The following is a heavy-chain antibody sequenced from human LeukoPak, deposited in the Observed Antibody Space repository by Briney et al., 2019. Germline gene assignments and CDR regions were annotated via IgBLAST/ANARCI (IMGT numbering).Heavy chain of an antibody. V-gene: IGHV1-2*02. CDR2: INPNSGGT. CDR3: ARGASGSCYSGSCRRFDP. D-gene: IGHD2-15*01. J-gene: IGHJ5*02. Sequence: GASVTVSCKASGYTFTGYYMHWVRHAPGQGLEWMGWINPNSGGTNYAQKFQGRVTMTRDTSISTAYMELNRQRSDVTAVYYCARGASGSCYSGSCRRFDPWGQGTLVTVSS. CDR1: GYTFTGYY.